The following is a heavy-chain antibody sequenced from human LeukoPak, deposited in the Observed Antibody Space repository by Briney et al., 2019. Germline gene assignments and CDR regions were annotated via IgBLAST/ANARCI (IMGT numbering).Heavy chain of an antibody. J-gene: IGHJ4*02. Sequence: GGSLRLSCAASGFTFTSDWMTWVRQAPGKGLEWVANIKQDGSEKHSVESVKGRFTISRDNAKNSLYLQMNSLRVEHTAIYYCARWSGSRNSVDYWGQGALVTVSS. CDR3: ARWSGSRNSVDY. D-gene: IGHD1-26*01. CDR1: GFTFTSDW. V-gene: IGHV3-7*02. CDR2: IKQDGSEK.